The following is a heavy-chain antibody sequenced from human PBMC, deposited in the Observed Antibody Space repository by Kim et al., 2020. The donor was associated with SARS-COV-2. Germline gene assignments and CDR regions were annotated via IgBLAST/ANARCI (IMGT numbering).Heavy chain of an antibody. J-gene: IGHJ6*02. CDR3: ASEGIQLWSTGYYGMDV. V-gene: IGHV4-39*01. CDR2: LYYSGST. CDR1: GGSISSSSYY. Sequence: SETLSLTCTVSGGSISSSSYYWGWIRQPPGKGLEWIGSLYYSGSTYYNPPLKSRVTISVDTSKNQFSLKLSSVTAADTAMYYCASEGIQLWSTGYYGMDVGGQGTTDTVS. D-gene: IGHD5-18*01.